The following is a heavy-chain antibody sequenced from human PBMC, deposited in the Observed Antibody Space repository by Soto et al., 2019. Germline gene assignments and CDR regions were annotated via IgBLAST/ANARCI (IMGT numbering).Heavy chain of an antibody. J-gene: IGHJ1*01. Sequence: SETLSLTCTVSGGSISSYYWSWIRQPPGKGLEWIGYIYYSGSTNYNPSLKSRVTISVDTSKNQFSLKLSSVTAADTAVYYCARHKCSGGSCYASEYFQHWGQGTLVTVSS. CDR3: ARHKCSGGSCYASEYFQH. CDR1: GGSISSYY. CDR2: IYYSGST. V-gene: IGHV4-59*08. D-gene: IGHD2-15*01.